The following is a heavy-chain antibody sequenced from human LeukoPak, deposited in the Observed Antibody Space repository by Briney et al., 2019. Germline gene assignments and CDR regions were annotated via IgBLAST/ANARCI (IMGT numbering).Heavy chain of an antibody. CDR2: ISSSSSYI. D-gene: IGHD3-22*01. CDR3: ARDSYYYDSSGYYYPTNFDY. Sequence: PGGSLRLSCAASGFTFSSYAMSWVRQAPGKGLEWVSSISSSSSYIYYADSVKGRFTISRDNAKNSLYLQMNSLRAEDTAVYYCARDSYYYDSSGYYYPTNFDYWGQGTLVTVSS. J-gene: IGHJ4*02. CDR1: GFTFSSYA. V-gene: IGHV3-21*01.